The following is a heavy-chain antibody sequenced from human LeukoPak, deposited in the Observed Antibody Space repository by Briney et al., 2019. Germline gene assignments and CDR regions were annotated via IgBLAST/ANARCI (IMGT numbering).Heavy chain of an antibody. D-gene: IGHD6-6*01. CDR3: ARHFAYSSSSYFDY. Sequence: KPSGTLSLTCSVSGGAVRSYYWGWIRQSPGKGMEGVGYVYYTGSTNYNPSLKSRVTMFEDKSKNQFSLRLYSVTVADTAVYYCARHFAYSSSSYFDYWGQGSLVTVSS. J-gene: IGHJ4*02. CDR1: GGAVRSYY. V-gene: IGHV4-59*08. CDR2: VYYTGST.